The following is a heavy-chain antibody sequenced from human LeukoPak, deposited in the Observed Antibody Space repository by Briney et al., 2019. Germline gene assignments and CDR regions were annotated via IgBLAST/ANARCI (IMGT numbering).Heavy chain of an antibody. J-gene: IGHJ4*02. CDR3: AGLVVPAAPTDY. Sequence: GGSLRLSCAASGFTFSDYYMSWIRQAPGKGLEWVSYISSSGSTIYYADSVKGRFTISRDNAKNSLYLQMNSLGAEDTAVYYCAGLVVPAAPTDYWGQGTLVTVSS. D-gene: IGHD2-2*01. CDR2: ISSSGSTI. CDR1: GFTFSDYY. V-gene: IGHV3-11*04.